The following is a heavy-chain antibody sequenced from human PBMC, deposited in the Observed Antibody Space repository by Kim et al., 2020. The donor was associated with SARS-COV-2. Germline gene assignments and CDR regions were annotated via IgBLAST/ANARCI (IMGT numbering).Heavy chain of an antibody. J-gene: IGHJ4*02. V-gene: IGHV3-23*01. CDR3: AKRIVGKALDY. Sequence: YYSYSVKGRFTIARDNSKNTLYQQRNSLGAEDTAMYYCAKRIVGKALDYWGQGTLVTVSS. D-gene: IGHD1-26*01.